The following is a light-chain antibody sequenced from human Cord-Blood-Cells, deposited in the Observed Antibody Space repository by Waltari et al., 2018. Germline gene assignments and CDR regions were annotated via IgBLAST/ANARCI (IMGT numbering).Light chain of an antibody. CDR3: QQSYSTLT. V-gene: IGKV1-39*01. CDR1: QSISSY. J-gene: IGKJ4*01. CDR2: AAS. Sequence: DIQMTQSPSSLSASVGDRVTITCRASQSISSYLNWYQQTPGKGPKLLIYAASSLQSGVPSRFSGSGSGTDVTLTISSLQPEDFATYYCQQSYSTLTFGGGTKVEIK.